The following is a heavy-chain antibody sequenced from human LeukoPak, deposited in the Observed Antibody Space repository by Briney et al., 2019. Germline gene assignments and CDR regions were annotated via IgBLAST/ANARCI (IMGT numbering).Heavy chain of an antibody. D-gene: IGHD3-10*01. V-gene: IGHV1-3*01. CDR2: INAANSNT. CDR1: GYTFTNYA. J-gene: IGHJ6*04. Sequence: ASVKVSCKASGYTFTNYAIHWVRQAPGQRLEWMGWINAANSNTKYSEQFQGRVTITRDTSASTAYMEMSSLKSEDTAVYYCARAHQPLWFEDLRVYAMDVWGKGTTVTVSS. CDR3: ARAHQPLWFEDLRVYAMDV.